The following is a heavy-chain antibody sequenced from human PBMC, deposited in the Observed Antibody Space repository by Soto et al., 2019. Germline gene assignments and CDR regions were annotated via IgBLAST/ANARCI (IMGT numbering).Heavy chain of an antibody. J-gene: IGHJ4*02. CDR2: IDTSSTKI. CDR1: GYTSSDYY. D-gene: IGHD3-3*01. Sequence: GGSLRLSCAASGYTSSDYYLSWIRQAPGKGLEWISYIDTSSTKIYYADSVKGRFTISRDNGKNSLFLEMNSLRVEDTAVYFCASHYDLWSGYLSPVDYWGQGTLVTVSS. CDR3: ASHYDLWSGYLSPVDY. V-gene: IGHV3-11*01.